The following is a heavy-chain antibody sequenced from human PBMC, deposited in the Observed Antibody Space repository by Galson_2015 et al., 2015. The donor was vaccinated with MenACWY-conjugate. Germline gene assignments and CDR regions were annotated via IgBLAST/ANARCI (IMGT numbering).Heavy chain of an antibody. CDR1: GFTFRSYN. V-gene: IGHV3-21*01. CDR3: AREDPNWKFDL. D-gene: IGHD1-20*01. Sequence: SLRLSCAASGFTFRSYNMHWVRQAPGKGLQWVSSISSYSTYMYYEDSVKGRFTISRDNANNSLYLELNTLRAEDTAVYFCAREDPNWKFDLWGKGTTVTVSS. CDR2: ISSYSTYM. J-gene: IGHJ6*04.